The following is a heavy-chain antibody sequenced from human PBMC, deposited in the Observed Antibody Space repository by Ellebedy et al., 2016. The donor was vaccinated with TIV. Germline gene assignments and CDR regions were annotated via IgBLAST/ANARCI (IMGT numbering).Heavy chain of an antibody. V-gene: IGHV3-7*01. J-gene: IGHJ4*02. Sequence: GESLKISCVASGFTFSSYWMSWVRQAPGRGLEWVANLKQDGREEYYVDSVKGRFTISRDNAKNSLYRQMNSLRVEDTALYHCARSRYPGARSSFDSWGQGTLVTVSS. CDR2: LKQDGREE. CDR3: ARSRYPGARSSFDS. D-gene: IGHD6-6*01. CDR1: GFTFSSYW.